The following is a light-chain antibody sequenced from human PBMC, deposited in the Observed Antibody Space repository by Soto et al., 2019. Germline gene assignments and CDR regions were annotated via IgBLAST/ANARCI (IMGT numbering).Light chain of an antibody. CDR1: SSDVGGYNY. CDR2: DVS. CDR3: SSYTSISSLVV. Sequence: QSALTQPASVSGSPGQSITISCTGTSSDVGGYNYVSWYQQYPGKAPKLMICDVSNRPSGVSNRFSGSKSGNTASLTISGLQAEDEADYYCSSYTSISSLVVFGGGIKLTVL. J-gene: IGLJ2*01. V-gene: IGLV2-14*03.